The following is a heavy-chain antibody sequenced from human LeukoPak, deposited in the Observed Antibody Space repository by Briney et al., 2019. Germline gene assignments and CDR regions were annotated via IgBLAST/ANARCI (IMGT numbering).Heavy chain of an antibody. D-gene: IGHD3-22*01. Sequence: PGGSLRLSCAASGFTVSSNYMSWVRQAPGKGLEWVSVIYSGGSTYYADSVKGRFTISRDNSKNTLYLQMNSLRAEDTAVYYCARDKDSSGYYEYFQHWGQGTLVTVSS. CDR3: ARDKDSSGYYEYFQH. CDR1: GFTVSSNY. J-gene: IGHJ1*01. V-gene: IGHV3-53*01. CDR2: IYSGGST.